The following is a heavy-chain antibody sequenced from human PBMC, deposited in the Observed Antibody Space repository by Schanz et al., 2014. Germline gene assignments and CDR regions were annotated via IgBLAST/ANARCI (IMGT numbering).Heavy chain of an antibody. CDR2: ISGSGGST. CDR1: GFNFNNFA. Sequence: EVQLLESGGGLVQPGGSLRLSCAASGFNFNNFAMTWVRQAPGKGLEWVIVISGSGGSTYYADSVRGRFTMSRDNSKSTLYVEMNSLRVEDTAVYYCAKTLFPGGTQTFGNWGRGTLVTVSS. J-gene: IGHJ4*02. D-gene: IGHD2-8*02. CDR3: AKTLFPGGTQTFGN. V-gene: IGHV3-23*01.